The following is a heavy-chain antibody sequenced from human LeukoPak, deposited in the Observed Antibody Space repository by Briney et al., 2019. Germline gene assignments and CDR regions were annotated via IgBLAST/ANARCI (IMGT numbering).Heavy chain of an antibody. J-gene: IGHJ4*02. CDR1: GFTFSTYS. Sequence: GGPLRLSCAASGFTFSTYSMNWVRQAPGKGLEWVSSISSSSSYIHYADSVKGRFTISRDNAENSLYLQMNSLRAEDTAVYYCARDMIAVAAYDYWGQGTLVTVSS. D-gene: IGHD6-19*01. CDR2: ISSSSSYI. CDR3: ARDMIAVAAYDY. V-gene: IGHV3-21*01.